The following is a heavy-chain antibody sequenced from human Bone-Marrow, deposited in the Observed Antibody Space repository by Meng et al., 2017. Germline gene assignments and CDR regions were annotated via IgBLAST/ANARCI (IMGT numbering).Heavy chain of an antibody. CDR3: ARDRRYYSDAFDI. Sequence: SETLSLTCTVSGYSISSGYSWGWIRQPPGKGLEWIGSIYHSGSTYYNPSLKSRVTISVYTSKNQFSLKLSSLTAADTAVYYCARDRRYYSDAFDIWGQGTMVTVSS. J-gene: IGHJ3*02. CDR1: GYSISSGYS. V-gene: IGHV4-38-2*02. CDR2: IYHSGST. D-gene: IGHD3-10*01.